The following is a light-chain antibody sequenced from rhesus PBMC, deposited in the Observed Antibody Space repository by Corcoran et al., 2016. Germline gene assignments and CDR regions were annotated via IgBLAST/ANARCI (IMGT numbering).Light chain of an antibody. CDR2: SAT. CDR3: QHVYGTPFT. V-gene: IGKV1-25*01. CDR1: QGISTN. J-gene: IGKJ3*01. Sequence: DIQMTQSPSSLSASVGDTVTITCRASQGISTNLAWYQQQPGKVPKLLIYSATTLQSGVPSRFSGSGSGTAFTLTISSLQPEDFATSSCQHVYGTPFTFGPGTKLDIK.